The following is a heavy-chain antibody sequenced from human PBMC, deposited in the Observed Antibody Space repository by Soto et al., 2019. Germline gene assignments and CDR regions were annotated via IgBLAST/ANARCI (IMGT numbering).Heavy chain of an antibody. D-gene: IGHD3-22*01. CDR1: GGSISSSSYY. CDR3: ASGYDSSGYYYVGGYYYYGMDV. V-gene: IGHV4-39*01. J-gene: IGHJ6*02. CDR2: IYYSGST. Sequence: QLQLQESGPGLVKPSETLSLTCTVSGGSISSSSYYWGWIRQPPGKGLEWIGSIYYSGSTYYNPSLKRRVTISVDTSKNQFSLKLSSVTAADTAVYYCASGYDSSGYYYVGGYYYYGMDVWGQGTTVTVSS.